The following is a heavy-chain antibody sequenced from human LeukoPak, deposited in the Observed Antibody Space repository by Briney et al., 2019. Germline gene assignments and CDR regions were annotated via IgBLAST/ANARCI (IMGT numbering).Heavy chain of an antibody. V-gene: IGHV4-31*03. CDR1: GGSISSGGYY. J-gene: IGHJ4*02. CDR2: IYYSGST. Sequence: SETPSLTCTVSGGSISSGGYYWSWIRQHPGKGLEWIGHIYYSGSTYYNPSLKSRVTISVDTSKNQFSLKLSSVTAADTAVYYCARGALWGSYRYTYFDYWGQGTLVTVSS. D-gene: IGHD3-16*02. CDR3: ARGALWGSYRYTYFDY.